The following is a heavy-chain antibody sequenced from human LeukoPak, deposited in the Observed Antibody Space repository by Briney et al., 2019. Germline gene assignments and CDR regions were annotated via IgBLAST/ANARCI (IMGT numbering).Heavy chain of an antibody. CDR1: GCTFSNYA. D-gene: IGHD3-22*01. CDR3: AKVSGPSGFDAFDI. CDR2: LSGDGSSR. J-gene: IGHJ3*02. V-gene: IGHV3-23*01. Sequence: GESLKISCAASGCTFSNYAMGWVRQAPGEGLEWVSALSGDGSSRYYADSVRGRFTISRDNSKNTLFLQMNDLRAEDTAVYYCAKVSGPSGFDAFDIWGQGTMVTVSS.